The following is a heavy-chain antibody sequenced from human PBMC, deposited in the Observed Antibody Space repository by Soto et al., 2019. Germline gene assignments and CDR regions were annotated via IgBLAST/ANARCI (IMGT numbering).Heavy chain of an antibody. V-gene: IGHV4-34*01. CDR3: ARMIVGATDY. D-gene: IGHD1-26*01. CDR1: GGSFSGYY. J-gene: IGHJ4*02. Sequence: SETLSLTCAVYGGSFSGYYWSWIRQPPGKGLEWIGEINHSGSTNYNPSLKSRVTISVDTSKNQFSLKLSSLTAADTAVYYCARMIVGATDYWGQGTLVTVSS. CDR2: INHSGST.